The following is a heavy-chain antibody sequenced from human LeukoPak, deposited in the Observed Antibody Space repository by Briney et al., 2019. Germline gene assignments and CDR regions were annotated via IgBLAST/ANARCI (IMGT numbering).Heavy chain of an antibody. D-gene: IGHD5-18*01. CDR1: GDSVSSKNAA. J-gene: IGHJ4*02. Sequence: SQTPSLTCAISGDSVSSKNAAWNWIRQSPSRGLEWLGRTYYRSKWYNDYAVSVKGRITINPDTSKNQFSLHLDSVTPEDTAVYYCARGSARTLDWGQGTLVTVSS. CDR2: TYYRSKWYN. V-gene: IGHV6-1*01. CDR3: ARGSARTLD.